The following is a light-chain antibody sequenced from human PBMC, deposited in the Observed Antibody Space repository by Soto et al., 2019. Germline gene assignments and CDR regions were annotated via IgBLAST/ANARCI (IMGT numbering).Light chain of an antibody. J-gene: IGLJ1*01. CDR1: SSHVGYSSS. CDR3: CSWTSSATYV. V-gene: IGLV2-14*01. Sequence: QSALIQPAPVTGSPEQSLTISYTGASSHVGYSSSVSWYQQHPGKAPKLVIFDVSNRPSGVSNRFSGSKSGNTASLTISGLQAEAEADYYCCSWTSSATYVFGTGTKVTVL. CDR2: DVS.